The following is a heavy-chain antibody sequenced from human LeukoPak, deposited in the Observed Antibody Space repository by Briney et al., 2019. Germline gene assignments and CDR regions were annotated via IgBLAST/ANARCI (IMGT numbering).Heavy chain of an antibody. CDR2: VCRNGDT. Sequence: SKTLSLTCAVSGDSISSDNCWGWIRQPPGKGLEWIGSVCRNGDTNYNPPLKSRVTISIDTSKNQFSLKLTSVTAADTAVYYCARHPYGLVREAFFDPWGQGTLVTVSS. J-gene: IGHJ5*02. V-gene: IGHV4-38-2*01. CDR3: ARHPYGLVREAFFDP. CDR1: GDSISSDNC. D-gene: IGHD6-19*01.